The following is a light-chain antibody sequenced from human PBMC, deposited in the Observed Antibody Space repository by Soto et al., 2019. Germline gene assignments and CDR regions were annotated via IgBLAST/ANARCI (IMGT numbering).Light chain of an antibody. CDR1: SSNFGAGYD. J-gene: IGLJ1*01. Sequence: QSVLTQPPSVSGAPGQRVTISCTGSSSNFGAGYDVHWYQQLPGTAPKLLIYGNSNRPSGVPDRFSGSKSGNTASLTVSGLQAEDEADYYCSSYAGSSNVFGTGTKLTVL. CDR3: SSYAGSSNV. V-gene: IGLV1-40*01. CDR2: GNS.